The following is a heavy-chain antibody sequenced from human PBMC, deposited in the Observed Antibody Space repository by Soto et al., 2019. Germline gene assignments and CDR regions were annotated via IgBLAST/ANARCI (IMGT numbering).Heavy chain of an antibody. V-gene: IGHV1-2*02. CDR1: GYTFTGYY. CDR2: INPNSGGT. J-gene: IGHJ4*02. D-gene: IGHD3-10*01. CDR3: ARSLTYYVSRSRPKKTNDF. Sequence: GASVKVSCKASGYTFTGYYMHWVRQAPGQGLEWMGWINPNSGGTNYAQKFQGRVTMTRDTSISTAYMELSRLRSDDTAVYYCARSLTYYVSRSRPKKTNDFSCQGTLVTVS.